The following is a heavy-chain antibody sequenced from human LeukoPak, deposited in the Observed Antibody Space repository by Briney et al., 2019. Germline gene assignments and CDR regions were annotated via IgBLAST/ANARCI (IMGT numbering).Heavy chain of an antibody. J-gene: IGHJ6*03. CDR1: GFTFSSYW. Sequence: PGGSLRLSCAASGFTFSSYWMSWVRQAPGKGLEWVANIKQDGSEKYYVDSVKGRFTISRDNAKNSLYLQMNSLRAEDTAVYYCARDRMGYSYGQRYYYMDVWGKGTTVTVSS. CDR3: ARDRMGYSYGQRYYYMDV. D-gene: IGHD5-18*01. CDR2: IKQDGSEK. V-gene: IGHV3-7*01.